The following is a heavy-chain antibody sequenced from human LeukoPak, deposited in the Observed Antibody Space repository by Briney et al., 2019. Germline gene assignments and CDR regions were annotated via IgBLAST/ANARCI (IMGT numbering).Heavy chain of an antibody. J-gene: IGHJ4*02. V-gene: IGHV4-38-2*02. CDR1: GYSISSGYY. Sequence: PSETLSLTCTVSGYSISSGYYWGWIRQPPGKGLEWIGSIYHSGNTYYNPSLKGRVTISVDTSKNQFSLKLSSLTAADTAVYYCARARSGWGPIVNFYLFDYWGQGTLVTVSS. CDR2: IYHSGNT. CDR3: ARARSGWGPIVNFYLFDY. D-gene: IGHD3-22*01.